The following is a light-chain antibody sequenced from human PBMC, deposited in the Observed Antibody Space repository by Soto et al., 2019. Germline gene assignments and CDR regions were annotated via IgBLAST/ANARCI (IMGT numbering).Light chain of an antibody. CDR1: QSISSW. CDR3: QQYNSYCPYT. Sequence: DIQMTQSPSTLSASVGDRVTITCRASQSISSWLAWYQQKPGKAPKLLIYKASSLERGVPSRFSGSGSGTEFTLTISSLQPDDFATYYHQQYNSYCPYTFGQGTKLEIK. CDR2: KAS. J-gene: IGKJ2*01. V-gene: IGKV1-5*03.